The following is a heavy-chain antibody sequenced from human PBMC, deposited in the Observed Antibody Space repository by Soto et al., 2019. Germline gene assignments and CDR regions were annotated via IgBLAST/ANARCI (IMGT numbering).Heavy chain of an antibody. CDR3: AKKYYGTYPFDY. Sequence: EVQLLESGGSLVQPGGSLRLSCAGSAFTFRNYAMAWVRQAPGKGLEWVSSIAGSGGDISYADSVKGRFTISRDNSKSTLLLQMDSLRAEDTAIYYCAKKYYGTYPFDYWGQGTLVTVSS. V-gene: IGHV3-23*01. J-gene: IGHJ4*02. CDR2: IAGSGGDI. D-gene: IGHD1-26*01. CDR1: AFTFRNYA.